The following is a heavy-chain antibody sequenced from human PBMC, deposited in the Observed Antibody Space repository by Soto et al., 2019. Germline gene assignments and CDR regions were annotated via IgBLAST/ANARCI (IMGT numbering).Heavy chain of an antibody. CDR3: ARSPGIQLWYGFHAFDI. J-gene: IGHJ3*02. CDR1: GYSFTSYW. V-gene: IGHV5-51*01. Sequence: PGESLKISCKGSGYSFTSYWIGWVRQMPGKGLQWMGIIYPGDSDTRYSPSFQGQVTISADKSISTAYPQWSSLKGSDTDLYYCARSPGIQLWYGFHAFDIWGQGTMVTVSS. CDR2: IYPGDSDT. D-gene: IGHD5-18*01.